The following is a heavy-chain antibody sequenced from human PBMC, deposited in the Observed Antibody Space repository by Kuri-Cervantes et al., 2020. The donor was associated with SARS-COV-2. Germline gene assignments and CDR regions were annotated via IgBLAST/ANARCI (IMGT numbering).Heavy chain of an antibody. D-gene: IGHD6-6*01. V-gene: IGHV3-30*03. Sequence: GESLKISCAASGFTFSSYGMHWVRQAPGKGLEWVAVISYDGSNKYYADSVKGRFTISRDNSKNTLYLQMNSLRAEDTAVYYCARGIAARRGYYYYGMDVWGQGTTVTVSS. CDR3: ARGIAARRGYYYYGMDV. J-gene: IGHJ6*02. CDR1: GFTFSSYG. CDR2: ISYDGSNK.